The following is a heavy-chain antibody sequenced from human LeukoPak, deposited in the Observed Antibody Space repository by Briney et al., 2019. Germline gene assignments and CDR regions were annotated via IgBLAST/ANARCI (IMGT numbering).Heavy chain of an antibody. CDR3: ARVRFSYISELNWFDP. V-gene: IGHV1-18*04. D-gene: IGHD1-26*01. CDR2: ISAYNGDT. Sequence: GASVKVSCKASGYTFTSYTISWVRRAPGQGLEWMGWISAYNGDTNYAQKFQGRVTMTTDTSTTTAYMELRSLTSDDTAVYYCARVRFSYISELNWFDPWGQGTLVTVSS. J-gene: IGHJ5*02. CDR1: GYTFTSYT.